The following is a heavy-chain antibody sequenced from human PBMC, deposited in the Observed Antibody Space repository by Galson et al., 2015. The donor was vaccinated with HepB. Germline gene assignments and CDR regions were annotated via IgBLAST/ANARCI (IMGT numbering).Heavy chain of an antibody. J-gene: IGHJ4*02. CDR1: GYTFSGYY. V-gene: IGHV1-2*02. CDR2: INPSSGGT. CDR3: ATGRTTTSYYFDY. D-gene: IGHD1-1*01. Sequence: SVKVSCKASGYTFSGYYMHWVRQAPGQGLEWMGWINPSSGGTDYAQKFQGSVTMTRDTSISTAYMELSRLRSDDTAVYYSATGRTTTSYYFDYWGQGTLITVSS.